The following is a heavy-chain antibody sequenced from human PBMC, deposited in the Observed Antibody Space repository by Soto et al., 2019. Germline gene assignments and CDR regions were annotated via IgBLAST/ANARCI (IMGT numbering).Heavy chain of an antibody. D-gene: IGHD4-4*01. CDR1: GYTFSRYG. CDR3: ASNQGFRVADNSNWFDP. CDR2: ISAYNGNT. J-gene: IGHJ5*02. Sequence: ASVKVSCKASGYTFSRYGIMWVRQAPGQGLEWMGWISAYNGNTNSAEKLRGRLTMTTDASTTTASMELRSLRSDDTAIYYCASNQGFRVADNSNWFDPCGQRTLVTVSS. V-gene: IGHV1-18*01.